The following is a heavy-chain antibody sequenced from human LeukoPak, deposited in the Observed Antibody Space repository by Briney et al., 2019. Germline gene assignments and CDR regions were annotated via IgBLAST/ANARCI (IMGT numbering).Heavy chain of an antibody. J-gene: IGHJ4*02. Sequence: GGSLRLSCAASGFTFSSYEMNWVRQAPGKGLEWVSYISSSGSTIYYADSVKGRFTISRDNAKNSLYLQMNSLRAEDTAAYYCARTDIGDWGYFDYWGQGTLVTVSS. V-gene: IGHV3-48*03. D-gene: IGHD3/OR15-3a*01. CDR3: ARTDIGDWGYFDY. CDR1: GFTFSSYE. CDR2: ISSSGSTI.